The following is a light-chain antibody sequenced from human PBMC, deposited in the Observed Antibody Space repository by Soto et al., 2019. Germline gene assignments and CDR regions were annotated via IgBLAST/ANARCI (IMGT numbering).Light chain of an antibody. V-gene: IGKV3-11*01. CDR1: QSVSSY. J-gene: IGKJ4*01. CDR3: QQRSNWPPEDT. CDR2: DAS. Sequence: EGVLTQSQATLSLSPGERATLSCRASQSVSSYLAWYQQKPGQAPRLLIYDASNRATGIPARFSGSGSGTDFTLTISSLEPEDFAVYYCQQRSNWPPEDTFGGGTKVDI.